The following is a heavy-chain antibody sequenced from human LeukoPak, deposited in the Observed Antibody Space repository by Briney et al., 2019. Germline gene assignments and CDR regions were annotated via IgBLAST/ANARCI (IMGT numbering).Heavy chain of an antibody. CDR3: ARGYGGYSGYDPVGAVAAVDY. J-gene: IGHJ4*02. CDR2: INHSGST. V-gene: IGHV4-34*01. CDR1: GGSISSYY. D-gene: IGHD5-12*01. Sequence: KASETLSLTCTVSGGSISSYYWSWIRQPPGKGLEWIGEINHSGSTNYNPSLKSRVTISVDTSKNQFSLKLSSVTAADTAVYYCARGYGGYSGYDPVGAVAAVDYWGQGTLVTVSS.